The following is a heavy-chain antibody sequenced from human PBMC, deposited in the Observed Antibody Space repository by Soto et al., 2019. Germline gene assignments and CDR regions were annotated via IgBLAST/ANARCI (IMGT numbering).Heavy chain of an antibody. CDR2: ISGDGENM. J-gene: IGHJ5*01. Sequence: GGSLRLSCAASGFIFSYHGMHWVRQSPGKGLEWIALISGDGENMFYSPSVRRRFTVSRDNSNSSLFLQLSDVAPEDTGIYYCAKDPYNGIYRGAPLESWGQGTLVTVSS. CDR3: AKDPYNGIYRGAPLES. V-gene: IGHV3-30*18. D-gene: IGHD1-20*01. CDR1: GFIFSYHG.